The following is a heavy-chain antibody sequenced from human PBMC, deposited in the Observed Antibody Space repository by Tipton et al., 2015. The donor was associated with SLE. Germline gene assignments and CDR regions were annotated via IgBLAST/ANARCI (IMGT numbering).Heavy chain of an antibody. D-gene: IGHD6-6*01. CDR3: ARDSRFGYSSSSLFFDY. CDR2: IYHSGST. V-gene: IGHV4-4*02. Sequence: GLVKPSGTLSLTCAVSGGSISSSNWRGWVRQPPGKGLEWIGEIYHSGSTNYNPSLKSRVTISVDTSKNQFSLKLSSVTAADTAVYYCARDSRFGYSSSSLFFDYWGQGTLVTVSS. J-gene: IGHJ4*02. CDR1: GGSISSSNW.